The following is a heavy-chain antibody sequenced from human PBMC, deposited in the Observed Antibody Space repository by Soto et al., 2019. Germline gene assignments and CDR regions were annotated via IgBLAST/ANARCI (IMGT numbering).Heavy chain of an antibody. CDR2: ISGSGVNT. CDR1: GFTFSLYA. J-gene: IGHJ6*02. D-gene: IGHD2-2*01. CDR3: AKSVGGTNSCDAMDV. Sequence: EVQLLESGGGLVQPGGSLRLSCAASGFTFSLYAMTWVRQAPGKGLEWVSVISGSGVNTYYADSVKGRFTVSRDNSKNTLALQMSSRGGEDTAVYYCAKSVGGTNSCDAMDVWGRGTTVNVS. V-gene: IGHV3-23*01.